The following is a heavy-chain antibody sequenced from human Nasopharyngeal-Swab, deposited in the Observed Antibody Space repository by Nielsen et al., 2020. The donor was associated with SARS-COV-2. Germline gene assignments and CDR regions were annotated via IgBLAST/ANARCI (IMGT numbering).Heavy chain of an antibody. Sequence: GESLKISCAASGFTFSSYSMNWVRQAPGKGLEWVSSISSSSSYIYYADSVKGRFTISRDNAKNSLYLQMNSLRAEDTAVYYCASGGRRDDAFDIWGQGTMVTVSS. J-gene: IGHJ3*02. D-gene: IGHD1-26*01. CDR2: ISSSSSYI. CDR1: GFTFSSYS. CDR3: ASGGRRDDAFDI. V-gene: IGHV3-21*01.